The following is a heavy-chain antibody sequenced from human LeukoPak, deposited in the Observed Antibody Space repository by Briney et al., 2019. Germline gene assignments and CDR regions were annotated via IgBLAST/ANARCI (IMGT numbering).Heavy chain of an antibody. D-gene: IGHD3-10*01. Sequence: GGSLRLSCVATGFTISNYAMSWVRQVPGKGLEWVSVVSGSGGSTNYADSVKGRFTISRDISTNTLYLQMNSLRGEDTAIYYCAMDPSGSYMYGYFDIWGQGTPVTVPS. CDR2: VSGSGGST. CDR1: GFTISNYA. V-gene: IGHV3-23*01. J-gene: IGHJ4*02. CDR3: AMDPSGSYMYGYFDI.